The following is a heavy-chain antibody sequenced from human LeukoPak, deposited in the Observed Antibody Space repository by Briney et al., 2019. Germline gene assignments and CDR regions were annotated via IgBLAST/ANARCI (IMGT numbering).Heavy chain of an antibody. Sequence: GGSLRLSCTASGFTFSMYWMSWVRQAPGKGLEWVANIKEDGSENYYVDSVKGQFTISRDNAKNSLYLQMSSLRAEDTAVYSCARGVDTLLWFGELLSPGEFDHWGQGTLVTVSS. J-gene: IGHJ4*02. V-gene: IGHV3-7*03. CDR2: IKEDGSEN. CDR1: GFTFSMYW. CDR3: ARGVDTLLWFGELLSPGEFDH. D-gene: IGHD3-10*01.